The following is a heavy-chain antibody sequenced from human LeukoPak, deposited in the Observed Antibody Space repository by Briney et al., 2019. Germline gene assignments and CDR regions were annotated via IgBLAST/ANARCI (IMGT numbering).Heavy chain of an antibody. Sequence: KASETLSLTCAVYGGSFSGYYWSWIRQPPGKGLEWIGEINHSGSTNYNPSLKSRVTISVDTSKNQFSLKLSSVTAADTAVYYCARGRKSRYIDIVVVPAATRFDYWGQGTLVTVSS. J-gene: IGHJ4*02. D-gene: IGHD2-2*01. V-gene: IGHV4-34*01. CDR3: ARGRKSRYIDIVVVPAATRFDY. CDR2: INHSGST. CDR1: GGSFSGYY.